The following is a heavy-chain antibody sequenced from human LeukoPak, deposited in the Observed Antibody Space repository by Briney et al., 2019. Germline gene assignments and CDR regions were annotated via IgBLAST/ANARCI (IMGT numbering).Heavy chain of an antibody. CDR2: IYPGDSVT. Sequence: GESLKISCKGSGYSFTNYWIGWVRHMPGKGLELMGIIYPGDSVTTYSPSFQGQVTISADKSITTAYLQWSSLKASDTAMYYCARRSSTSWGFDPWGQGTLVTVSS. J-gene: IGHJ5*02. D-gene: IGHD2-2*01. CDR1: GYSFTNYW. V-gene: IGHV5-51*01. CDR3: ARRSSTSWGFDP.